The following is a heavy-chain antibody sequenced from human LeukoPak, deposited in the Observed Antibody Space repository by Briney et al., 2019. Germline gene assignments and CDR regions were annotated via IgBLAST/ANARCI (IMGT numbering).Heavy chain of an antibody. Sequence: GASVKVSCEASGYTFTGYYMHWVRQAPGQGLEWMGWINPNSGGTNYAQKFQGRVTMTRDTSISTAYMELRSLRSDDTAVYYCARDEDYGISVNVDYWGQGTLVTVSS. J-gene: IGHJ4*02. CDR3: ARDEDYGISVNVDY. V-gene: IGHV1-2*02. D-gene: IGHD4-17*01. CDR1: GYTFTGYY. CDR2: INPNSGGT.